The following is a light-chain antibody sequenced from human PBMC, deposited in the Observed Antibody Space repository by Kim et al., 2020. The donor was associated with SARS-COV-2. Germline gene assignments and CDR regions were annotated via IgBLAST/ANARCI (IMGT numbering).Light chain of an antibody. Sequence: VTISCTGSSSNIGAGYDVHWYQQRPGTAPKLLIYNNDNRPSGVPDRFSGSNSGTSASLAITGLQAEDEADYYCQSYDRRLSASRVFGGGTQLTVL. CDR2: NND. CDR1: SSNIGAGYD. CDR3: QSYDRRLSASRV. J-gene: IGLJ3*02. V-gene: IGLV1-40*01.